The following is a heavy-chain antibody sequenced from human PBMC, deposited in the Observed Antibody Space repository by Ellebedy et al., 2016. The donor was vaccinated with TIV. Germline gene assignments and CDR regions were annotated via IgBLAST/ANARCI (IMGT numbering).Heavy chain of an antibody. V-gene: IGHV1-8*01. CDR3: ARGGGVMVRGIISIRPYDP. J-gene: IGHJ5*02. D-gene: IGHD3-10*01. CDR2: MNPNSGNT. CDR1: GYTFIRYD. Sequence: AASVKVSCKASGYTFIRYDINWVRQAIGQGLVWMGWMNPNSGNTGYAQKFQGRVTMTSNTSISTAYMELSSLRSEDTAVYYCARGGGVMVRGIISIRPYDPWGQGTLVSVSA.